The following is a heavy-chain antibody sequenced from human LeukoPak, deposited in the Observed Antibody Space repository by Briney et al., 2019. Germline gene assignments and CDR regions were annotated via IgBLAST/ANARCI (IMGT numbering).Heavy chain of an antibody. J-gene: IGHJ4*02. D-gene: IGHD3-10*01. CDR3: ARRFLYGSGSYRY. Sequence: KPSETLSLTCSVSRGSISSYYWSWIRQPAGKGLEWIGRVYSSGSTNYNPSLKGRVTMSIDTSKNQFSLKLSSVTAADTAVYYCARRFLYGSGSYRYWGQGTLVTVSS. CDR1: RGSISSYY. CDR2: VYSSGST. V-gene: IGHV4-4*07.